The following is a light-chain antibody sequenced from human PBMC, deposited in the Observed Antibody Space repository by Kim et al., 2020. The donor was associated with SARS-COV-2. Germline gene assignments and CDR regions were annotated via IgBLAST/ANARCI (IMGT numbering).Light chain of an antibody. CDR2: EVN. Sequence: PGQSVTISRPGTSSDVGGYNYVSWYQQHPGKAPKLMIYEVNKRPSGVPDRFSGSKSGNTASLTVSGLQAEDEADYYCSSYAGSNNVFGGGTQLTVL. V-gene: IGLV2-8*01. CDR3: SSYAGSNNV. CDR1: SSDVGGYNY. J-gene: IGLJ2*01.